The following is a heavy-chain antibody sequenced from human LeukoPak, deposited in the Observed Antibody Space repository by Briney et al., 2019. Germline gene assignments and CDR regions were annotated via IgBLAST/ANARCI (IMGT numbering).Heavy chain of an antibody. CDR2: INSSSSPI. CDR3: ARDGGITIFGVVIRDFDY. D-gene: IGHD3-3*01. J-gene: IGHJ4*02. Sequence: GGSLRLSCAAPGFTFSSYSMNWVRQAPGKGREWDPYINSSSSPIYYADSVNGRYTISRDNAKTSLYMQMNSLRAEDTAVYYCARDGGITIFGVVIRDFDYWGQGTLVTVSS. V-gene: IGHV3-48*01. CDR1: GFTFSSYS.